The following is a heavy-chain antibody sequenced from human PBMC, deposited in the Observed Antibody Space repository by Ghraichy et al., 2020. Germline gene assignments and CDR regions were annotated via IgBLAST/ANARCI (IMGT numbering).Heavy chain of an antibody. CDR2: IKNDGTYT. CDR1: GFTFSSYW. J-gene: IGHJ4*02. CDR3: VRGTTVTGGLDF. Sequence: LTCEVSGFTFSSYWMHWVRQTPGKGLVWVSRIKNDGTYTSYADSVKGRFTISRDNAKNTVYLQMNSLRTDDTAVYYCVRGTTVTGGLDFWGQGTLVTVSS. D-gene: IGHD4-17*01. V-gene: IGHV3-74*01.